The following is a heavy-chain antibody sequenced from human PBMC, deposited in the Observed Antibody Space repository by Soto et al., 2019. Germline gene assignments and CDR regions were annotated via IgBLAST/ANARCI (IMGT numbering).Heavy chain of an antibody. CDR3: ARDETYYDSGDYHC. V-gene: IGHV3-23*01. CDR1: GFTFSSYA. CDR2: INGAGSHT. D-gene: IGHD3-22*01. Sequence: EVQLLESGGGLVQPGGSLRLSCAASGFTFSSYAMTWVRQAPGKGLEWVSTINGAGSHTYYADSMKGRFTISRDNSKNTLSLQMNSLRAEDTAVYYCARDETYYDSGDYHCWGQGTLVTVSS. J-gene: IGHJ4*02.